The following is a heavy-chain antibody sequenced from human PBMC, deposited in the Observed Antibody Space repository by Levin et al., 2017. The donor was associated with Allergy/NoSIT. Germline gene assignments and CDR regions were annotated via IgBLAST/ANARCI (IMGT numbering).Heavy chain of an antibody. V-gene: IGHV4-34*01. CDR1: GGSFSGYY. D-gene: IGHD3-10*01. CDR3: ARDGRVGSGSYYWYYYYGMDV. Sequence: PSETLSLTCAVYGGSFSGYYWSWIRQPPGKGLEWIGEINHSGSTNYNPSLKSRVTISVDTSKNQFSLKLSSVTAADTAVYYCARDGRVGSGSYYWYYYYGMDVWGQGTTVTVSS. J-gene: IGHJ6*02. CDR2: INHSGST.